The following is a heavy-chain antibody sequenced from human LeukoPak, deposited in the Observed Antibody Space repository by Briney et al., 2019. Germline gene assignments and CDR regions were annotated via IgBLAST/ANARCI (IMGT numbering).Heavy chain of an antibody. CDR3: ARDHYYNSSGYTFGY. CDR1: GGSIVSYY. CDR2: IYSSGST. J-gene: IGHJ4*02. V-gene: IGHV4-59*01. D-gene: IGHD3-22*01. Sequence: PSETLSLTCTVSGGSIVSYYWSWIRQSPGRGLEWIGYIYSSGSTNYNPSLKGRVTISVDTSKNQFSLKLSSVTAADTAVYYCARDHYYNSSGYTFGYWGQGTLVTVSS.